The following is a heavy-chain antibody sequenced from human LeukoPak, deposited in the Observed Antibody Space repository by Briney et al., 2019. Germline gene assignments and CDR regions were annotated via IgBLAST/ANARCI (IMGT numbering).Heavy chain of an antibody. J-gene: IGHJ6*02. CDR1: GFTVSSNY. Sequence: AGGSLRLSCAASGFTVSSNYMSWVRQAPAKGLEWIGEINDSGSTNYNPSLKSRVTISVDTSKNQFSLKLSSVTAADTAVYYCARGRSEHITVTKSRRAKPMDVWGQGTTVTVSS. CDR3: ARGRSEHITVTKSRRAKPMDV. CDR2: INDSGST. D-gene: IGHD4-17*01. V-gene: IGHV4-34*01.